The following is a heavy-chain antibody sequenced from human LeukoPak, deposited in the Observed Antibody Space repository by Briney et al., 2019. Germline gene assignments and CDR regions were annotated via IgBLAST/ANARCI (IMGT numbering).Heavy chain of an antibody. CDR3: ALSYYYDSSGYY. CDR1: GYSISSGYY. Sequence: PSETLSLTCAVSGYSISSGYYWGWIRQPPGKGLEWIGSIYHSGSTYYNPSLKSRVTISVDTSKDQFSLKLSSVTAADTAVYYCALSYYYDSSGYYWGQGTLVTVSS. CDR2: IYHSGST. J-gene: IGHJ4*02. D-gene: IGHD3-22*01. V-gene: IGHV4-38-2*01.